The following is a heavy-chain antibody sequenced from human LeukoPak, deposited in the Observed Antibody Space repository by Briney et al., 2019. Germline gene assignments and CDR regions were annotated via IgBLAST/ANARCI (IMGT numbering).Heavy chain of an antibody. CDR2: ISSFNGNT. Sequence: GASVKFSCKASGYTFTSYGISWVRQAPGQGLEWMGWISSFNGNTNYAQKRHGKVTMTTDTSTSTAYMELRSRRSDDTAVYCCARGLAGIDAFGIWGQGTMVTVSS. J-gene: IGHJ3*02. CDR3: ARGLAGIDAFGI. CDR1: GYTFTSYG. D-gene: IGHD6-13*01. V-gene: IGHV1-18*01.